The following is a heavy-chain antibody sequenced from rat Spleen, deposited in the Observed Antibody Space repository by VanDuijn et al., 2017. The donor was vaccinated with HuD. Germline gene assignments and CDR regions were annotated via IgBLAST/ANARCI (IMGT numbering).Heavy chain of an antibody. CDR3: ARQEDYGGYSRDYFGY. V-gene: IGHV5-22*01. J-gene: IGHJ2*01. D-gene: IGHD1-11*01. Sequence: EVQLVESGGGLVQPGRSMKLSCAVSGFNFSNYYMAWVRQAPTRGLEWVASISYEGNTAFYGDSMKGRFTISRDNAKSTLYLQISSLRSEDTATYYCARQEDYGGYSRDYFGYWGQGVVVTVSS. CDR2: ISYEGNTA. CDR1: GFNFSNYY.